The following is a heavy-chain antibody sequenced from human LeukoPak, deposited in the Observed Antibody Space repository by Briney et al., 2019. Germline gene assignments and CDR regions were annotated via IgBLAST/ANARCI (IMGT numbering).Heavy chain of an antibody. J-gene: IGHJ3*02. V-gene: IGHV3-30*03. CDR2: ISYDGSNK. CDR3: ARGENGDAFDI. D-gene: IGHD1-1*01. CDR1: GFTFSSYG. Sequence: GGSLRLSCAASGFTFSSYGMHWVRQAPGKGLEWVAIISYDGSNKYYADSVKGRFTISRDNAKNSLYLQMNSLRAEDTAVYYCARGENGDAFDIWGQGTMVTVSS.